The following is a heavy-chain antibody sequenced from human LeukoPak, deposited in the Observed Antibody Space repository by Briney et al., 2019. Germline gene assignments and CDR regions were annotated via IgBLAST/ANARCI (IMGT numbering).Heavy chain of an antibody. J-gene: IGHJ4*02. CDR3: ARLAAAARDY. CDR1: GGSISSSSYY. D-gene: IGHD6-13*01. V-gene: IGHV4-39*01. CDR2: IYYSGST. Sequence: SETLSLTCTVSGGSISSSSYYWGWIRQPPGKGLERIGSIYYSGSTYYNPSLRSRVTMSVDTSKNQFSLKLSSVTAADTAVYYCARLAAAARDYWGQGTLVTVSS.